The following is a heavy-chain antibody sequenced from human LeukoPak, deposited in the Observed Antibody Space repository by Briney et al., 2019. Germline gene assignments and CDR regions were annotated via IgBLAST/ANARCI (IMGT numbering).Heavy chain of an antibody. Sequence: SETLSLTCTVSGGSISSSSYYWSWIRQPPGKGLEWIGYIYYSGSTYYNPSLKSRVTISVDTSKNQFSLNLSSVTAADTAVYYCARRYCSSTSCYTFDYWGQGTLVTVSS. CDR2: IYYSGST. V-gene: IGHV4-30-4*08. J-gene: IGHJ4*02. D-gene: IGHD2-2*01. CDR1: GGSISSSSYY. CDR3: ARRYCSSTSCYTFDY.